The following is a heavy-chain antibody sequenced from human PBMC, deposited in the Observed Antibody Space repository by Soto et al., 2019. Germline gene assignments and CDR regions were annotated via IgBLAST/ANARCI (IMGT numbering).Heavy chain of an antibody. D-gene: IGHD2-15*01. CDR1: GFTFSNYW. Sequence: PGGSLRLSCAASGFTFSNYWMTWVRQAPGKRLERVANIKQEGSDKYYVDSVKGRFTISRDKAKSSLYLQMNSLRAEDTAVYSCARVGLQVVLGHYYYYMDVWGKGTTVTVSS. V-gene: IGHV3-7*01. CDR2: IKQEGSDK. CDR3: ARVGLQVVLGHYYYYMDV. J-gene: IGHJ6*03.